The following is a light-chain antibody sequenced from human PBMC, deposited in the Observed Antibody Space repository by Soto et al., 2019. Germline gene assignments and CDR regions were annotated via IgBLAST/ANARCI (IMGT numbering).Light chain of an antibody. CDR1: QSVTTN. Sequence: EVVMTQSPATLSVPLGENTTLSCRASQSVTTNLAWYQQKPGQAPRLLIHGASTRATGIPARFSGSGSGTEFTLTISSLQSEDFAVYYCHQYNTWPPWTFGQGTKVEIK. J-gene: IGKJ1*01. V-gene: IGKV3-15*01. CDR2: GAS. CDR3: HQYNTWPPWT.